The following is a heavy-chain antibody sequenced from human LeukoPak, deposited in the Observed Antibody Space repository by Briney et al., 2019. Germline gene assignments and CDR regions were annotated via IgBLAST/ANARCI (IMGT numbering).Heavy chain of an antibody. Sequence: VASVKVSCQASGYTFTAYYIHWVRQDAAQGLEWMGGISPNSGGTDYAQKFQGRVTMTRDTSISPAYMELSRLTSDDTAVYYCGRETGAWYFDLWGRGTLVTVSS. CDR2: ISPNSGGT. J-gene: IGHJ2*01. CDR3: GRETGAWYFDL. D-gene: IGHD7-27*01. V-gene: IGHV1-2*02. CDR1: GYTFTAYY.